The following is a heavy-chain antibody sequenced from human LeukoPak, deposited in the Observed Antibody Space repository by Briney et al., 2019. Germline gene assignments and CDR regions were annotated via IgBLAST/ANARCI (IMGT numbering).Heavy chain of an antibody. CDR3: ARTTYYYDSSGYYPPRY. Sequence: ASVKVSCKASGYTFTSYGISWVRQAPGQGLEWMGWISAYNGNTNYAQKLQGRVTMTTDTSTSTAYMELRSLRSDDTAVYYCARTTYYYDSSGYYPPRYWGQGTLVTVSS. V-gene: IGHV1-18*01. CDR1: GYTFTSYG. D-gene: IGHD3-22*01. CDR2: ISAYNGNT. J-gene: IGHJ4*02.